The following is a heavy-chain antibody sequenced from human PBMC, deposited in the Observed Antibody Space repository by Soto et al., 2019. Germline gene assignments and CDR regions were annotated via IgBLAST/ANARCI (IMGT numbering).Heavy chain of an antibody. CDR2: IFSNAEK. Sequence: QVTLKESGPALVKPTETLSVTCTVSRLRRNSTRMGVSWIRQPPGKALEWLAHIFSNAEKSYSTSLKSRLTISKDTSKSQVVLTMTNMDAVDTATYYCARISGNSAYYYYYGMDVWGRGTTVTVSS. CDR1: RLRRNSTRMG. J-gene: IGHJ6*02. V-gene: IGHV2-26*01. CDR3: ARISGNSAYYYYYGMDV. D-gene: IGHD6-25*01.